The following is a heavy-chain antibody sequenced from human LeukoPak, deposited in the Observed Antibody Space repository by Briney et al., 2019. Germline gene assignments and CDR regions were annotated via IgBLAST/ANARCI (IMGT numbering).Heavy chain of an antibody. CDR2: IYYSGST. CDR1: GGSVNSDLYY. D-gene: IGHD1-26*01. Sequence: SETLSLTCAVSGGSVNSDLYYWSWVRQPPGKGLEWTGYIYYSGSTNYNPSLKSRVTISIDTSKNQFSLKLRSVTAADTAMYYCARQGGSYFLDYWGQGTLVTVSS. J-gene: IGHJ4*02. CDR3: ARQGGSYFLDY. V-gene: IGHV4-61*01.